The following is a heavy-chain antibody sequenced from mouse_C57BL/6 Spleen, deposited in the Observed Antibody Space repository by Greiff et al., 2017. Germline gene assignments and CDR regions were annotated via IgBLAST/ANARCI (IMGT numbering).Heavy chain of an antibody. CDR2: IYPRSGNT. J-gene: IGHJ2*01. V-gene: IGHV1-81*01. CDR1: GYTFTSYG. CDR3: ATGGYDGCGYCCDY. Sequence: VKLQESGAELARPGASVKLSCTASGYTFTSYGISWVKQRTGQGLEWIGEIYPRSGNTYYNEKFKGTATMTADKSSSTAYMELRSLTSEDSAVYFCATGGYDGCGYCCDYWGQGTTLTVSS. D-gene: IGHD2-2*01.